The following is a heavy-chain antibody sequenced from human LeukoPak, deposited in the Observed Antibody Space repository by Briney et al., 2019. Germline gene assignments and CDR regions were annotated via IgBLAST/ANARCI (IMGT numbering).Heavy chain of an antibody. CDR2: IKEDGSET. J-gene: IGHJ4*02. V-gene: IGHV3-7*01. D-gene: IGHD1/OR15-1a*01. Sequence: GGSPRLSCAASGFTFSRSWMDWVRQAPGKGLEWVANIKEDGSETYFVDSAKGRFTISRDNAKNSLYLQMDRMRVEDTGIYYCSRSLNNWGQGALVTVSS. CDR1: GFTFSRSW. CDR3: SRSLNN.